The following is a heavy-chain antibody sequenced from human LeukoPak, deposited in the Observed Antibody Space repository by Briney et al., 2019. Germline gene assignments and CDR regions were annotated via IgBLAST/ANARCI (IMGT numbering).Heavy chain of an antibody. J-gene: IGHJ4*02. Sequence: GGSLRLSCAASGFIFSRNNMNWVRQAPGKGEWVAYISSSGTTIYYADSVKGRFTISRDNAKNSLYLQMNSLRDEDTAVYYCACARTGGAYLDYWGQGTLVTVSS. CDR3: ACARTGGAYLDY. V-gene: IGHV3-48*02. CDR2: ISSSGTTI. CDR1: GFIFSRNN. D-gene: IGHD1-1*01.